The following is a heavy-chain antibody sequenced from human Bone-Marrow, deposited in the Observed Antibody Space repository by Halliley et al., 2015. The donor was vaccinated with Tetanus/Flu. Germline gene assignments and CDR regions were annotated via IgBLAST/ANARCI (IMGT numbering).Heavy chain of an antibody. CDR3: DGDSVAGILFDH. D-gene: IGHD6-19*01. Sequence: TLSLTCTVSGGSMNSYYWSWIRQTPGKGLEWLGHVYYRGRTSYNPSLKSRPIISVDTSKNQFSLELSSVTAADTAIYYCDGDSVAGILFDHWGQGILVTVSS. V-gene: IGHV4-59*01. CDR2: VYYRGRT. J-gene: IGHJ4*02. CDR1: GGSMNSYY.